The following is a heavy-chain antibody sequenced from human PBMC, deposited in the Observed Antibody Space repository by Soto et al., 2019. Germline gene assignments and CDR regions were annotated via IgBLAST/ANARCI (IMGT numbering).Heavy chain of an antibody. V-gene: IGHV1-18*01. CDR3: ARGRYGEY. CDR2: ISAHNGNT. CDR1: GYTFTSYG. D-gene: IGHD3-10*01. Sequence: QVHLVQSGAEVKKPGASVKVSCKASGYTFTSYGITWVRQAPGQGLEWMGWISAHNGNTDYAQKLQGRVIVTRDTSTSTAYMELRSLISDDTAVYYCARGRYGEYWCKGALVTVSS. J-gene: IGHJ4*02.